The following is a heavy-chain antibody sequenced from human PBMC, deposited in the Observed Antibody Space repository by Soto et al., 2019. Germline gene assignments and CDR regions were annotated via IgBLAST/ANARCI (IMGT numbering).Heavy chain of an antibody. V-gene: IGHV1-24*01. J-gene: IGHJ3*02. CDR2: FDPEDGET. Sequence: ASVKVSCKVSGYTLTELSMHWVRQAPGKGLEWMGGFDPEDGETIYAQKFQGRVTMTEDTSTDTAYMELSRLRSEDTAVYYCARDLVDAPYYYDSSAAPDIWGQGTMVTVSS. CDR3: ARDLVDAPYYYDSSAAPDI. D-gene: IGHD3-22*01. CDR1: GYTLTELS.